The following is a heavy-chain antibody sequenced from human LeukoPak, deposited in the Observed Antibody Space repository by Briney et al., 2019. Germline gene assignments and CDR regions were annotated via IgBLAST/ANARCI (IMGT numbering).Heavy chain of an antibody. CDR3: ATGKPQRYSSGWYVKWLDP. CDR2: IYYSGTT. CDR1: GGSIRSYY. V-gene: IGHV4-59*01. Sequence: SETLSLTCTVSGGSIRSYYWIWIRQPPGKGLEWIRCIYYSGTTKYNPSLKSRVTISVDTSKNQFSLNLSSVTAADTAVYYCATGKPQRYSSGWYVKWLDPWSQGTLVTVSS. D-gene: IGHD6-19*01. J-gene: IGHJ5*02.